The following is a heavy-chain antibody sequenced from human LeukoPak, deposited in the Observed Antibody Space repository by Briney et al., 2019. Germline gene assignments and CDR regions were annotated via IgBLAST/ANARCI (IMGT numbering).Heavy chain of an antibody. CDR2: ISYDGSNK. D-gene: IGHD2-8*01. V-gene: IGHV3-30*04. CDR3: ARDNEALDFDY. Sequence: GGSLRLSCAASGFTFSSYAMHWVRQAPGKGLEWVAVISYDGSNKYYADSVKGRFTISRDNSKNTLYLQMNSLRAEDTAVYYCARDNEALDFDYWGQGTLVTVSS. CDR1: GFTFSSYA. J-gene: IGHJ4*02.